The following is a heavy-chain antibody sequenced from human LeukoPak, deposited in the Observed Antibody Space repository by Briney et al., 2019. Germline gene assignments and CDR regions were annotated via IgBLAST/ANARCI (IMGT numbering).Heavy chain of an antibody. CDR1: GFTFDDYA. CDR3: AKVPGYYYDSSGYYYFDY. D-gene: IGHD3-22*01. CDR2: ISGSGGST. J-gene: IGHJ4*02. Sequence: PGGSLRLSCAASGFTFDDYAMYWVRQAPGKGLEWVSGISGSGGSTYYADSVKGRFTISRDNSKNTLYLQMNSLRAEDTAVYYCAKVPGYYYDSSGYYYFDYWGQGTLVTVSS. V-gene: IGHV3-23*01.